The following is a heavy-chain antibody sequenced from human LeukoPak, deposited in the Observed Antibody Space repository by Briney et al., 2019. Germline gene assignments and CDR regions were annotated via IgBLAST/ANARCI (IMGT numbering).Heavy chain of an antibody. Sequence: GGSLRLSCAASGFTVSSNYMSWVRQAPGKGLEWVSVIYNDGTTYYADSVKGRFTISRDNSKNTVYLQMNSLRAEDSAVYYCANLDGRGNIPWGQGTLVTVSS. CDR3: ANLDGRGNIP. V-gene: IGHV3-66*01. CDR1: GFTVSSNY. CDR2: IYNDGTT. D-gene: IGHD3/OR15-3a*01. J-gene: IGHJ5*02.